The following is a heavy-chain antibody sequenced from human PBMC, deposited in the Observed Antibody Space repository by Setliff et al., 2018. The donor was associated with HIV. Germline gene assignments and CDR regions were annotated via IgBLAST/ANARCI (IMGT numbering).Heavy chain of an antibody. CDR1: GGSISTDVYY. Sequence: PTETLSLTCTVSGGSISTDVYYWSWIRQPADKALEWIGRISASGSTNYNPSLESRVTLSIDTSNNQFSLKLTSVTAADTAAYYCARVYSRSWFFFDHWGQGILVTVSS. V-gene: IGHV4-61*02. CDR2: ISASGST. D-gene: IGHD6-13*01. J-gene: IGHJ4*02. CDR3: ARVYSRSWFFFDH.